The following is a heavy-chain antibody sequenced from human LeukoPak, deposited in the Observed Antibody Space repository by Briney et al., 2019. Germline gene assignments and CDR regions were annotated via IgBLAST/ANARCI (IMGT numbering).Heavy chain of an antibody. CDR3: ARFRLGEYYFDY. J-gene: IGHJ4*02. D-gene: IGHD3-16*01. CDR1: GGSISSYY. CDR2: IYYSGST. V-gene: IGHV4-59*12. Sequence: SETLSLTCTVSGGSISSYYWSWIRQPPGKGLEWIGYIYYSGSTNYNPSLKSRVTISVDTSKNQFSLKLSSVTAADTAVYYCARFRLGEYYFDYWGQGTLVTVSS.